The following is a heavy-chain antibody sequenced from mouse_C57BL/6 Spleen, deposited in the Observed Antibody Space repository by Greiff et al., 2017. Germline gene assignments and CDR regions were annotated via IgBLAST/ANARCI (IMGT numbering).Heavy chain of an antibody. CDR2: INPNNGGT. CDR3: ARGAYYYGSSYDYYAMDY. J-gene: IGHJ4*01. V-gene: IGHV1-22*01. CDR1: GYTFTDYN. Sequence: EVKLMESGPELVKPGASVKMSCKASGYTFTDYNMHWVKQSHGKSLEWIGYINPNNGGTSYNQKFKGKATLTVNKSSSTAYMELRSLTSEDSAVYYCARGAYYYGSSYDYYAMDYWGQGTSVTVSS. D-gene: IGHD1-1*01.